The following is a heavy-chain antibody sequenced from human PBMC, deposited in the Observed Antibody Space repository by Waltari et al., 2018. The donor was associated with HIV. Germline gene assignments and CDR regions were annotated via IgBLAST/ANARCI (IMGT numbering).Heavy chain of an antibody. D-gene: IGHD5-12*01. CDR3: TRGGYPKEAFDI. J-gene: IGHJ3*02. CDR1: IVTFGTVR. Sequence: EVQVVESGGGLVKPGGSLRVSGASFIVTFGTVRMPWVRQAPGKGLEWVGRIKSKRDGGATDYAASVKGRFVISRDDSQNILYLEMSGLKTEDTAVYYCTRGGYPKEAFDIWGQGTMVTVSS. V-gene: IGHV3-15*01. CDR2: IKSKRDGGAT.